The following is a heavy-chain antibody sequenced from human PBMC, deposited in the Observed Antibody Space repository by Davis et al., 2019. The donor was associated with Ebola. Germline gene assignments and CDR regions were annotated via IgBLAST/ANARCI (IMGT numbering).Heavy chain of an antibody. CDR3: VVATIWNWFDP. Sequence: GESLKISCKGSGYSFAIYWIGWVRQMPGKGLEWMGIIYPGDSDTRYSPSFQGQVTMAADKSISTAYLQWSSLKASDTAIYYCVVATIWNWFDPWGQGTLVTVSS. CDR2: IYPGDSDT. D-gene: IGHD5-12*01. J-gene: IGHJ5*02. V-gene: IGHV5-51*01. CDR1: GYSFAIYW.